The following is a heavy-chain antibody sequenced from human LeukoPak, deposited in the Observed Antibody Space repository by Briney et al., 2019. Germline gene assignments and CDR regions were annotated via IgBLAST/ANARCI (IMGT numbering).Heavy chain of an antibody. V-gene: IGHV4-30-2*01. CDR2: IYHSGST. Sequence: PSQTLSLTCTVSGGSISSGGYYWSWIRQPPGKGLEWIGYIYHSGSTYYNPSLKSRVTISVDRSKNQFSLKLSSVTAADTAVYYCARDEVDSSSVYWGQGTLVTVSS. D-gene: IGHD6-6*01. CDR3: ARDEVDSSSVY. J-gene: IGHJ4*02. CDR1: GGSISSGGYY.